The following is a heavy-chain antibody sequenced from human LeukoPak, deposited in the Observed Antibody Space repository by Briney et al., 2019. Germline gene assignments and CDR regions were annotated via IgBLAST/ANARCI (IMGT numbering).Heavy chain of an antibody. J-gene: IGHJ4*02. CDR3: ATIPVAGNLIDY. D-gene: IGHD6-19*01. CDR2: INPNSGGT. Sequence: ASVKVSCKASGYTFTGYYMHWVRQAPGQGLEWMGWINPNSGGTNYAQKFQGRVTMTRDTSISTAYMELSRLRPDDTAVYYCATIPVAGNLIDYWGQGTLVTVSS. V-gene: IGHV1-2*02. CDR1: GYTFTGYY.